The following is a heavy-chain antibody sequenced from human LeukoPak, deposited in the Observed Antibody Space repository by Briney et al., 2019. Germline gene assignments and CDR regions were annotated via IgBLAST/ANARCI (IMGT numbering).Heavy chain of an antibody. J-gene: IGHJ4*02. D-gene: IGHD3-10*01. Sequence: PGRSLRLSCAASGFTFSVYAMSWVRQAPGKGLEWVSAIVGSGGSTYYADSVKGRFTISRDTSKNTFYLQLNSLRAEDTAVYYCANPRDAARAITSAFDYWGQGTLVTVSS. V-gene: IGHV3-23*01. CDR2: IVGSGGST. CDR3: ANPRDAARAITSAFDY. CDR1: GFTFSVYA.